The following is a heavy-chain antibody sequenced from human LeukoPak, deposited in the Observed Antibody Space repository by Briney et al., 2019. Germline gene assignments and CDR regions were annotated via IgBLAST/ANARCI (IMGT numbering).Heavy chain of an antibody. J-gene: IGHJ5*02. CDR2: INPNSGGT. CDR1: GYTFTGYY. V-gene: IGHV1-2*02. CDR3: AREGSTKIYYDSNWFDP. Sequence: ASVKGSCKASGYTFTGYYMHWVRQAPGQGLEWMGWINPNSGGTNYAQKFQGRVTMTRDTSISTAYMELSRLRSDDTAVYYCAREGSTKIYYDSNWFDPWGQGTLVTVSS. D-gene: IGHD3-22*01.